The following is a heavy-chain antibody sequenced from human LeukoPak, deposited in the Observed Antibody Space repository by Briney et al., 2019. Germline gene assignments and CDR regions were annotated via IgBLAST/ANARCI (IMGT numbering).Heavy chain of an antibody. D-gene: IGHD6-19*01. CDR2: IYYSGST. J-gene: IGHJ5*02. CDR1: GFTFSTYN. V-gene: IGHV4-59*01. CDR3: ARGDTTGYSSGWYEGDWFDP. Sequence: GSLRLSCAASGFTFSTYNMNWIRQPPGKGLEWIGYIYYSGSTNYNPSLKSRVTISVDTSKNQFSLKLSSVTAADTAVYYCARGDTTGYSSGWYEGDWFDPWGQGTLVTVSS.